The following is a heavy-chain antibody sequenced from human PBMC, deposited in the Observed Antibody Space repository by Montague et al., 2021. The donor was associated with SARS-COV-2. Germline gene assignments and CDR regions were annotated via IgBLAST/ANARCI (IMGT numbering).Heavy chain of an antibody. J-gene: IGHJ5*01. CDR2: IYYSCST. CDR3: ARGLGGWYGPHSGFEP. D-gene: IGHD6-19*01. Sequence: SETLSLTCTVSGGSISSCSYFWGWMRQPPGQGLEWIGCIYYSCSTYYNPSLKSRVTISVDTSQNQLSLKLSSVPDADTAVYYCARGLGGWYGPHSGFEPWGQGTMVTVSS. V-gene: IGHV4-39*01. CDR1: GGSISSCSYF.